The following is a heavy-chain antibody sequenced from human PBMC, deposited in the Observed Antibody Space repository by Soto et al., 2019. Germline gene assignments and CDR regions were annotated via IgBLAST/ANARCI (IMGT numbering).Heavy chain of an antibody. J-gene: IGHJ4*02. V-gene: IGHV4-59*08. CDR1: GGSISSYY. CDR2: IYYSGST. D-gene: IGHD1-1*01. Sequence: PSETLSLTCTVSGGSISSYYWSWIRQPPGKGLEWIGYIYYSGSTNYNPSLKSRVTISVDTSKNQFSLKLSPVTAADTAVYYCARHGRQSNYWGQGTLVTVSS. CDR3: ARHGRQSNY.